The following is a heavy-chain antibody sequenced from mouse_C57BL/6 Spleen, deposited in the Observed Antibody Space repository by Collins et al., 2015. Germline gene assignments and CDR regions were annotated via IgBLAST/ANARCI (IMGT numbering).Heavy chain of an antibody. Sequence: PGQGLEWIGRIHPSDSDTNYNQKFKGKATLTVDKSSSTAYMQLSSLTSEDSAVYYCAIWYSNYGAMDYWGQGTSVTVSS. CDR2: IHPSDSDT. CDR3: AIWYSNYGAMDY. D-gene: IGHD2-5*01. V-gene: IGHV1-74*01. J-gene: IGHJ4*01.